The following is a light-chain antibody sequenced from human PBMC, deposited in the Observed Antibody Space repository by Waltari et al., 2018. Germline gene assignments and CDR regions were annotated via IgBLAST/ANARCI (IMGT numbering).Light chain of an antibody. V-gene: IGKV1-5*03. CDR2: KAS. Sequence: DIQMTQSPSTLSASVGDRVTITCRASGIISRWLAWYQQKPGKAPNLLIYKASTLESGVPSRFSGSGSGTEFTLTISSLQPDDSATYYCQQYNTYPWTFGQGTKVEIK. CDR3: QQYNTYPWT. J-gene: IGKJ1*01. CDR1: GIISRW.